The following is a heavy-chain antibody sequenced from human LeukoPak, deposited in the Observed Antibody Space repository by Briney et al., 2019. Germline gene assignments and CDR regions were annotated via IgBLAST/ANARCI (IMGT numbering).Heavy chain of an antibody. CDR3: ARFLSTVTTGYFDY. CDR1: GFTFSSYE. J-gene: IGHJ4*02. CDR2: ISSSGSTI. V-gene: IGHV3-48*03. Sequence: GGSLRLSCAASGFTFSSYEMNWVRQAPGKGLEWVSYISSSGSTIYYADSVKGRFTISRDNAKNSLYLQMNSLRAEDTAVYYCARFLSTVTTGYFDYWGQGTLVTVSS. D-gene: IGHD4-17*01.